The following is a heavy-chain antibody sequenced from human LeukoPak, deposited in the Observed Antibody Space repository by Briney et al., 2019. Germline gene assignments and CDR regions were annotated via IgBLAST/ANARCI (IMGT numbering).Heavy chain of an antibody. Sequence: SETLSLTCTVSGGSVNSGSYYWNWIRQPPGKGLEWIGYIYYSGSTDYNPSLKSRVTISVDTSKNQFSLKLSSVTAADTAVYYCARAAYSGSYHSDYWGQGTLVTVSS. J-gene: IGHJ4*02. CDR3: ARAAYSGSYHSDY. CDR1: GGSVNSGSYY. V-gene: IGHV4-61*01. CDR2: IYYSGST. D-gene: IGHD1-26*01.